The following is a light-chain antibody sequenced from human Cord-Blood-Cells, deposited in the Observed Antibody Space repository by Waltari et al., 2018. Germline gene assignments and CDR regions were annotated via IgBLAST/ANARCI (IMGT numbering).Light chain of an antibody. CDR3: MQGTHWPWT. Sequence: DVVMTQSPLSLPVTLGQPASISCRSSQSLVYRDGNTYLNWFQQRPGQSPRPLSFKVSNRDSGVPDRFSGSGSGTDFTLKISRVEAEDVGVYYCMQGTHWPWTFGQGTKVEIK. CDR2: KVS. CDR1: QSLVYRDGNTY. J-gene: IGKJ1*01. V-gene: IGKV2-30*01.